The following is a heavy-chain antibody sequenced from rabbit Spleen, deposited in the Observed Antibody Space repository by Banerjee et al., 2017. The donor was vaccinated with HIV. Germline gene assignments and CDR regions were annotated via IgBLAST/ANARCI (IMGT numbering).Heavy chain of an antibody. CDR3: ARDLTDIIGWNFGW. CDR1: GVSFSSSSY. V-gene: IGHV1S40*01. D-gene: IGHD1-1*01. J-gene: IGHJ4*01. Sequence: QSLEESGGDLVKPGASLTLTCTASGVSFSSSSYMCWVRQAPGKGLEWIACIDTGSSGFTYFATWAKGRFTCSKTSSTTVTLQMTRLTAADTATYFCARDLTDIIGWNFGWWGPGTLVTV. CDR2: IDTGSSGFT.